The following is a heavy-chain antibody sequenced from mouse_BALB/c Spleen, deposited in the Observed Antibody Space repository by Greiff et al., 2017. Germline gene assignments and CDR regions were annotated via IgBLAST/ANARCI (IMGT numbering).Heavy chain of an antibody. CDR2: INPYNDYT. CDR3: AKKYGNYGDYAMDY. J-gene: IGHJ4*01. Sequence: EVQLQESGAELVRPGASVKISCKASGYTFTNYHINWVKQRPGQGLDWIGYINPYNDYTSYNQKFKDKATLTVNKSSSTAYMKLSSLTSEDSAVYYGAKKYGNYGDYAMDYWGQGTSVTVSS. V-gene: IGHV1S45*01. D-gene: IGHD2-10*02. CDR1: GYTFTNYH.